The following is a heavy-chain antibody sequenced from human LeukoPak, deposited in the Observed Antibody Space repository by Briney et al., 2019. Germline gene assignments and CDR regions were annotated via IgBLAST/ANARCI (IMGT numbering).Heavy chain of an antibody. CDR1: GYTFTSYY. CDR3: ARDRLSDYYDSSGYLDY. V-gene: IGHV1-46*03. J-gene: IGHJ4*02. CDR2: INPSGGST. Sequence: ASVKVSCKVSGYTFTSYYMHWVRQAPGQGLEWIGIINPSGGSTSYAQKFQGRVTMTRDTSTSTVYMELSSLRSEDTAVYYCARDRLSDYYDSSGYLDYWGQGTLVTVSS. D-gene: IGHD3-22*01.